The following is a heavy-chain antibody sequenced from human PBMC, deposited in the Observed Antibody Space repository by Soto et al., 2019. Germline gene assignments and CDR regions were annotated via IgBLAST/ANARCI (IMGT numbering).Heavy chain of an antibody. D-gene: IGHD6-19*01. CDR1: GFTFSSYG. CDR3: AKDGPRYSSGWYYFDS. CDR2: ISYDGSNK. V-gene: IGHV3-30*18. J-gene: IGHJ4*02. Sequence: GGSLRLSCASSGFTFSSYGMHLVRQAPGKRLEWVAVISYDGSNKYYADSVKGRFTISRDNSKNTLYLQMNSLRAEDTAVYYCAKDGPRYSSGWYYFDSWGQGTLVTVSS.